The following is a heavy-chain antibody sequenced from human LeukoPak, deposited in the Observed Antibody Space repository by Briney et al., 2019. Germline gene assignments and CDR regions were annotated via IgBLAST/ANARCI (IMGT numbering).Heavy chain of an antibody. J-gene: IGHJ4*02. CDR1: GFTVSSNY. D-gene: IGHD6-19*01. CDR2: IYSGGST. CDR3: ARTTVAYYFDY. V-gene: IGHV3-53*01. Sequence: GGSLRLSCAACGFTVSSNYMSWVRQAPGKGLEWVSVIYSGGSTYYADSVKGRFTISRDNSKNTLYLQMNSLRAEDTAVYYCARTTVAYYFDYWGQGTLVTVPS.